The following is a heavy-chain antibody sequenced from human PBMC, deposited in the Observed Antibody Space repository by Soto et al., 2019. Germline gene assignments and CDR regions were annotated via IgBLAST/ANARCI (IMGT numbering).Heavy chain of an antibody. D-gene: IGHD6-13*01. Sequence: GGSLRLSCAASGFTFSSYSMNWVRQAPGKGLEWVSYISSSSTIYYADSMKGRFTISRDNAKNSLYLQMNSLRDEDTAVYYCARDQLQYSSSWYSPKTDLDYWGQGTLVTVSS. CDR3: ARDQLQYSSSWYSPKTDLDY. V-gene: IGHV3-48*02. J-gene: IGHJ4*02. CDR1: GFTFSSYS. CDR2: ISSSSTI.